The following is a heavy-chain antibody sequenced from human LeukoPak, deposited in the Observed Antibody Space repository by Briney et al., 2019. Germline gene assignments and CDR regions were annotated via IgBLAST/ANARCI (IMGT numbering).Heavy chain of an antibody. CDR2: IHYSGSA. Sequence: PSETLSLTRTVSGGSSSSYYWSWIRQPPGKGLGWIGYIHYSGSANYNPSLKSRVTISIDTSKNQFSLELSSVTAADTAVYYCARYTSSSYLFDPWGQGTLVTVSS. CDR3: ARYTSSSYLFDP. J-gene: IGHJ5*02. D-gene: IGHD6-13*01. CDR1: GGSSSSYY. V-gene: IGHV4-59*01.